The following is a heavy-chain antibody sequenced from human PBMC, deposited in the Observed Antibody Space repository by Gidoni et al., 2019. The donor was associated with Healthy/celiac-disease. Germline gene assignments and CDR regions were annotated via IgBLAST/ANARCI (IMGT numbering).Heavy chain of an antibody. V-gene: IGHV4-31*03. CDR1: GGSISSGGYY. D-gene: IGHD2-21*02. CDR3: ARSTGGDLLSGYYYMDV. CDR2: IYYSGST. J-gene: IGHJ6*03. Sequence: QVQLQESGPGLVKPSQTLSLTCTVSGGSISSGGYYWSWIRQHPGKGLEWIGYIYYSGSTYYNPSLKSRVTISVDTSKNQFSLKLSSVTPADTAVYYCARSTGGDLLSGYYYMDVWGKGTTVTVSS.